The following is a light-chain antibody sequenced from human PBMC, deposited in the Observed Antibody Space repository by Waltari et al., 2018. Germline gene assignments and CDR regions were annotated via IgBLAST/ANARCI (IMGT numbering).Light chain of an antibody. CDR1: SSDVGGYNN. Sequence: QSALTQPASVSGSPGQSITMSCTGSSSDVGGYNNVSWYQQHPGKAPKLMIYEVSNRPSGVSNRFSGSKSGNTASLTISGLQAEDEADYYCSSYTSSSTRVVFGGGTKLTVL. CDR2: EVS. CDR3: SSYTSSSTRVV. V-gene: IGLV2-14*01. J-gene: IGLJ2*01.